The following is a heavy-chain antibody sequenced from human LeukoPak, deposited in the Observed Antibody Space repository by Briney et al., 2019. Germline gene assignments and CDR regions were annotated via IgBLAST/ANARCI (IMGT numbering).Heavy chain of an antibody. CDR2: TSGSGGST. V-gene: IGHV3-23*01. CDR1: GFTFSSYA. J-gene: IGHJ4*02. Sequence: PGGSLRLSCAASGFTFSSYAMSWVRQAPGKGLEWVSATSGSGGSTYYADSVKGRFTISRDNSKNTLYLQMNSLRAEDTAVYYCARGAYYYDSSGYYWGQGTLVTVSS. D-gene: IGHD3-22*01. CDR3: ARGAYYYDSSGYY.